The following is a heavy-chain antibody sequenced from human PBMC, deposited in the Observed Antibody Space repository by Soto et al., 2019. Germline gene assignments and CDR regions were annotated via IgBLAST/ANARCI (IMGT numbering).Heavy chain of an antibody. D-gene: IGHD3-16*02. J-gene: IGHJ4*02. Sequence: PGGSLRLSCAASGFTFSSYAMSWVRQAPGRGLEWVGRIKSRTDGGTVDYAAAVNGRFTLSRHDSESTVYLQMNSLKTEDTAFYYCTTGDLSKGRYFWGRGALVTVS. V-gene: IGHV3-15*01. CDR1: GFTFSSYA. CDR3: TTGDLSKGRYF. CDR2: IKSRTDGGTV.